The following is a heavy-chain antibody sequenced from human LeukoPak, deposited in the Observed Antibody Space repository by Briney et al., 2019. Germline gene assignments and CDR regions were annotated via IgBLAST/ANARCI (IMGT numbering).Heavy chain of an antibody. D-gene: IGHD6-6*01. Sequence: GGSLRLSCAASGLTFSSYSMNWVRQAPGKGLEWVSSISSSSNYIYYADSVKGRFTISRDNAKNTLYLQMNNLRAEDTAMYYCARDQRVTGRPDIDYWGQGTLVIVSS. V-gene: IGHV3-21*01. J-gene: IGHJ4*02. CDR2: ISSSSNYI. CDR3: ARDQRVTGRPDIDY. CDR1: GLTFSSYS.